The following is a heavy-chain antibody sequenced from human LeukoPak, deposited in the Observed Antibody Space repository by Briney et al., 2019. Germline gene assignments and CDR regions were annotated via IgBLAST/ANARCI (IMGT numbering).Heavy chain of an antibody. J-gene: IGHJ6*02. D-gene: IGHD3-9*01. CDR3: TKFYYDVLTGYRGMDV. CDR2: IRSKPSSYTT. V-gene: IGHV3-73*01. Sequence: PGGSLKLSCAASGFDFSGFYMHWVRQASGRGLEWVGLIRSKPSSYTTVYAASVKGRFTISRDDSKNTAYLQMNSLKTEDTAVYYCTKFYYDVLTGYRGMDVWGQGTTVTVSS. CDR1: GFDFSGFY.